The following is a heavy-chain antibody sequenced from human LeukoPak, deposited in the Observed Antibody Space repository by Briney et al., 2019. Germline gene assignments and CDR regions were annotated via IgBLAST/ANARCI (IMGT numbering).Heavy chain of an antibody. CDR2: ISSTGVNT. V-gene: IGHV3-23*01. D-gene: IGHD3-3*01. CDR1: GFTFSSYA. CDR3: VKERPDYYFDY. Sequence: GGSLRLSCAASGFTFSSYAMSWLRQAPGKGLEWVSTISSTGVNTYYADSVKGRFTISRDNSKNTLSLQMNSLRAEDTAVYYCVKERPDYYFDYWGQGALVTVSS. J-gene: IGHJ4*02.